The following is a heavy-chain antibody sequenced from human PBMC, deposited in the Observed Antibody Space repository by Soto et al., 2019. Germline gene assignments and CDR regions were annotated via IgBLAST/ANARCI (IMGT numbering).Heavy chain of an antibody. D-gene: IGHD3-3*01. J-gene: IGHJ4*02. V-gene: IGHV3-23*01. Sequence: DVQLWESGGGLVQPGGSLRLSCAASGFSFGSYALSWVGQAPGKGLEWVSTISGSDGKTFYADSVKGRFSISRDTSQNTLYLQMNSLRADDTAIYYCARWSYLDYWGQGTRVTVSS. CDR1: GFSFGSYA. CDR3: ARWSYLDY. CDR2: ISGSDGKT.